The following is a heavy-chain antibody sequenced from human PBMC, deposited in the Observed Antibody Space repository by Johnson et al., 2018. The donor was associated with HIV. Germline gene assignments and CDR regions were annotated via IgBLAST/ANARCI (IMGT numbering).Heavy chain of an antibody. D-gene: IGHD1-1*01. Sequence: VQLVESGGGVVRPGGSLRLSCAASGFTVDDYGLSWVRQAPGKGLKWGSGINWNGGSTGDADPVKGRFTISRDKAKRSLYLQMNSLRVEATALFFCARDRYPPYDAFDMWGQGIMVTVAS. CDR1: GFTVDDYG. CDR2: INWNGGST. CDR3: ARDRYPPYDAFDM. J-gene: IGHJ3*02. V-gene: IGHV3-20*04.